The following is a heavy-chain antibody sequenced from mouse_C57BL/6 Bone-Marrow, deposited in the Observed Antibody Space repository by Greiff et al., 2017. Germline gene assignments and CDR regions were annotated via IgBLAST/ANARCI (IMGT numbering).Heavy chain of an antibody. J-gene: IGHJ4*01. CDR3: ARDGYPRDY. Sequence: DVHLVEPGGGLVKPGGSLKLSCAASGFTFSSYAMSWVRQTPEKRLEWVATISDGGSYTYYPDNVKGRFTISRDKAKNNLYLQMSHLKSEDTAMYDFARDGYPRDYWGQGTSVTVSS. V-gene: IGHV5-4*01. CDR2: ISDGGSYT. CDR1: GFTFSSYA. D-gene: IGHD1-2*01.